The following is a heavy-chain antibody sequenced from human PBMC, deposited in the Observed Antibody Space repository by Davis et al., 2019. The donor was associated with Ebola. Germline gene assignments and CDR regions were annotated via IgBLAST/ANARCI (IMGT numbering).Heavy chain of an antibody. Sequence: MPSEPLSLTCAVYGGSFSGYYWSWIRQPPGKGLEWIGEINHSGRTNYNPSLKSRVTISVDTSKNQFSLKLSSVTAADTAVYYCARGRTGYSSSWRYYYYGMDVWGQGTTVTVSS. J-gene: IGHJ6*02. CDR1: GGSFSGYY. CDR3: ARGRTGYSSSWRYYYYGMDV. CDR2: INHSGRT. D-gene: IGHD6-13*01. V-gene: IGHV4-34*01.